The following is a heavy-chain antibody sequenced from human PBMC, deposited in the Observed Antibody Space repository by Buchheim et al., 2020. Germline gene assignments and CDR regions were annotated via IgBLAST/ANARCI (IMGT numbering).Heavy chain of an antibody. CDR1: GFTFSSYG. J-gene: IGHJ4*02. D-gene: IGHD3-22*01. CDR3: TNSYYYESSGYGGSNY. V-gene: IGHV3-30*18. Sequence: QEQLVESGGGVVQPGRSLRLSCAASGFTFSSYGMHWVRQVPGKGLEWVAVISYDGDNKYYADPVKGRFTISRDNSKKTLYLQMNSLRAEDTAVYYCTNSYYYESSGYGGSNYWGQGTL. CDR2: ISYDGDNK.